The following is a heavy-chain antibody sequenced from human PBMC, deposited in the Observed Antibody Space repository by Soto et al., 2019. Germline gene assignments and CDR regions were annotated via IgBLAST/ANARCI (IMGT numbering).Heavy chain of an antibody. Sequence: EVQLVESGGGLVQPGGSLRLSCAASGFTFSYHWMTWVRQAPGKGLEWVANIKQDGGEKYYADSVKGRFTISRDSAQNSLYLQMNSLRVEDTAVYYCARCAAAGRWGFDYWGQGTLVTVSS. V-gene: IGHV3-7*01. J-gene: IGHJ4*02. CDR1: GFTFSYHW. CDR2: IKQDGGEK. CDR3: ARCAAAGRWGFDY. D-gene: IGHD6-25*01.